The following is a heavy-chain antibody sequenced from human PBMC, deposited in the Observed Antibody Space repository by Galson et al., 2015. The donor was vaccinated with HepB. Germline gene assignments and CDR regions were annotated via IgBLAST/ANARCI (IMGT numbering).Heavy chain of an antibody. CDR2: IRASDGTT. J-gene: IGHJ4*02. Sequence: SLRISCAASGFTFRNYVMSWVRQAPGKGLEWVAAIRASDGTTYYGDSMKGQFTISRDNSKNTLYLQMNSLRVEDTAVYFCAKSLGGDYGGNGGNRFFDYWGQGALVTVSS. CDR1: GFTFRNYV. CDR3: AKSLGGDYGGNGGNRFFDY. D-gene: IGHD4-23*01. V-gene: IGHV3-23*01.